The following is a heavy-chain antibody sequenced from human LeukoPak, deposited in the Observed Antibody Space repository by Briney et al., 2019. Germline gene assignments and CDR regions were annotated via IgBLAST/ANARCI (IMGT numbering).Heavy chain of an antibody. J-gene: IGHJ4*02. CDR3: ARDPRRYCSGGSCDTGLDY. V-gene: IGHV3-30-3*01. CDR1: GFTFSSYA. CDR2: ISYDGSNK. D-gene: IGHD2-15*01. Sequence: PGGSLRLSCAASGFTFSSYAMHWVRQAPGKGLEWVAVISYDGSNKYYADSVKGRFTISRDNSKNTLYLQMNSLRAEDTAVYYCARDPRRYCSGGSCDTGLDYWGQGTLVTVSS.